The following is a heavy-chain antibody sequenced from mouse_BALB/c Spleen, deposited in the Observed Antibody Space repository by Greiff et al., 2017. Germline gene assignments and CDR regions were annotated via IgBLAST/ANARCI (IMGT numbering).Heavy chain of an antibody. CDR2: IDPANGNT. CDR1: GFNFKDTY. J-gene: IGHJ4*01. CDR3: ARDGYYYAMDY. V-gene: IGHV14-3*02. D-gene: IGHD1-2*01. Sequence: VQLQHPGAELVKPGASVKLSCTASGFNFKDTYMHWVKQRPEQGLEWIGRIDPANGNTKYDPKFQGKATITADTSSNTAYLQLSSLTSEDTAVYYCARDGYYYAMDYWGQGTSVTVSS.